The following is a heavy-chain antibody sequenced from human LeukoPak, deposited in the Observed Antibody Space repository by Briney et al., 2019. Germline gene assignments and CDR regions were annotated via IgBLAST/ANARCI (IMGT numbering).Heavy chain of an antibody. CDR1: GGSISSYY. Sequence: SETLSLTCTVSGGSISSYYWSWIRQPPGKGLEWIGYIYYSGSTNYNPSLKSRVTISVDTSKNQFSLKLSSVTAADTAVYYCARGCSGWYICPYDYWGQGTLVTVSS. CDR3: ARGCSGWYICPYDY. J-gene: IGHJ4*02. CDR2: IYYSGST. D-gene: IGHD6-19*01. V-gene: IGHV4-59*01.